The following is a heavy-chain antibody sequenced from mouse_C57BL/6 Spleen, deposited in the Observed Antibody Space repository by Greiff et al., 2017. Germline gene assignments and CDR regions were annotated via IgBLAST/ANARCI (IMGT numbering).Heavy chain of an antibody. CDR1: GYTFTSYW. V-gene: IGHV1-69*01. Sequence: VQLQQPGAELVMPGASVKLSCKASGYTFTSYWMHWVKQRPGQGLEWIGEIDPSDSYTTYNQKFKGKSTLTVDKSSSTAYMQLSSLTSEDSAVYYCARRGVGDYWGQGTTLTVSS. CDR3: ARRGVGDY. CDR2: IDPSDSYT. J-gene: IGHJ2*01.